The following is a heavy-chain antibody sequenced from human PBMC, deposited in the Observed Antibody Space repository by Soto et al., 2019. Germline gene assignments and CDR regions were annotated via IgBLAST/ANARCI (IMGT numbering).Heavy chain of an antibody. CDR3: ARTYYYDSSGYYGDAFDI. V-gene: IGHV4-39*01. Sequence: SETLSLTCTVSGGSISSSSYYWGWIRQPPGKGLEWIGSIYYSGSTYYNPSLKSRVTISVDTSKNQFSLKLSSVTAADTAVYYCARTYYYDSSGYYGDAFDIWGQGTMVTVSS. D-gene: IGHD3-22*01. J-gene: IGHJ3*02. CDR1: GGSISSSSYY. CDR2: IYYSGST.